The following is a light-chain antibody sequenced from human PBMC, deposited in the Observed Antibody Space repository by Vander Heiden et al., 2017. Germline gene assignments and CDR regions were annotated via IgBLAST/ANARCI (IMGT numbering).Light chain of an antibody. CDR3: QQLNSSSYT. J-gene: IGKJ2*01. CDR2: AAS. CDR1: QGISSY. V-gene: IGKV1-9*01. Sequence: IQLTRSPSFLSASVGDRVTITCRASQGISSYLAWYQQKPGKAPKLLLYAASTLQSGVPSRFSGSGSGTEFTLTISSLQPEDFATYYCQQLNSSSYTFGQGTKMEIK.